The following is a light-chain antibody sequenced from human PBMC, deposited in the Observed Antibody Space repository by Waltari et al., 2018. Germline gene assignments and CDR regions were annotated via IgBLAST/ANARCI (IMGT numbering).Light chain of an antibody. V-gene: IGKV3-20*01. Sequence: EIVLTQSPDTVCLSPGDRATLSCWDSQSVSGKYFAWYQQKPGQAPRLLIYSISRRAAGIPDRFSASGSGTDFTLTISRLEPEDFAVYYCQQYGNSLYSFGQGTKLEIK. CDR2: SIS. J-gene: IGKJ2*03. CDR1: QSVSGKY. CDR3: QQYGNSLYS.